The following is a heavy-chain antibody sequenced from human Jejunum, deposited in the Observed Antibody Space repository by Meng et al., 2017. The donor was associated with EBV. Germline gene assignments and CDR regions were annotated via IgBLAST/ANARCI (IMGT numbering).Heavy chain of an antibody. V-gene: IGHV1-3*01. CDR3: ASGPSCSSGSCQEFDY. J-gene: IGHJ4*02. D-gene: IGHD2-2*01. CDR2: INGGATST. CDR1: EYLFTTYD. Sequence: QLVRSGATVKIRGPSLRVSCQPYEYLFTTYDLHWVPQAHGQSLEWMGWINGGATSTVYSQNFQGRLTIARDTSARTAFMELSSLTSEDTAVYYCASGPSCSSGSCQEFDYWGQGTLVTVSS.